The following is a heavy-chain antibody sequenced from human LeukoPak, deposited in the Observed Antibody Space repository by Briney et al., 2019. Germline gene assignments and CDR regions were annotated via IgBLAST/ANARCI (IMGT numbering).Heavy chain of an antibody. J-gene: IGHJ4*02. CDR1: GYTFSSYD. D-gene: IGHD1-26*01. CDR3: ARSGSKGR. V-gene: IGHV1-69*13. CDR2: IIPIFGTA. Sequence: ASVKVSCTASGYTFSSYDINWVRQAPGQGLEWMGGIIPIFGTANYAQKFQGRVTITADESTSTAYMELSSLRSEDTAVYYCARSGSKGRWGQGTLVTVSS.